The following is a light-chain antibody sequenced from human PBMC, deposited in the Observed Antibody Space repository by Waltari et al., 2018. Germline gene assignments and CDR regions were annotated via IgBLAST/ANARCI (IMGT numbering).Light chain of an antibody. J-gene: IGLJ2*01. CDR3: SSYAGTGTLV. Sequence: QSALTQPASVSGSPGQSITISCTATGGDVGSYTLFSWYQQRPGKAPKLMIYEGTKRPSGVSNRFSGSKSGNTASLTISGLQAEDEADYYCSSYAGTGTLVFGGGTKLTVL. CDR2: EGT. V-gene: IGLV2-23*01. CDR1: GGDVGSYTL.